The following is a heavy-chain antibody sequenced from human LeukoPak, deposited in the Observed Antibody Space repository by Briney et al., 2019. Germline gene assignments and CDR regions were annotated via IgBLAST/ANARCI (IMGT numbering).Heavy chain of an antibody. J-gene: IGHJ4*02. D-gene: IGHD6-6*01. CDR3: ARSKREMSRRFDY. CDR1: GGSISSSSYY. Sequence: SETLSLTCTVSGGSISSSSYYWGWIRQPPGKGLEWIGSIYYSGSTYYNPSLKSRVTISVDTSKNQFSLKLSSVTAADTAVYYCARSKREMSRRFDYRGQGTLVTVSS. V-gene: IGHV4-39*01. CDR2: IYYSGST.